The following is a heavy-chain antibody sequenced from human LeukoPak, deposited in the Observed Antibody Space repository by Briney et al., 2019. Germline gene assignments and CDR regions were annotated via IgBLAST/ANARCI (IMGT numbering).Heavy chain of an antibody. CDR3: ARGSGSYSP. V-gene: IGHV4-34*01. CDR2: INHSGST. Sequence: SETLSLTCAVYGGSFSGYYWSWIRQPPGKGLEWIGEINHSGSTNYNPSLKSRVTISVDTSKNQFSLKLSSVTAADTAVYYCARGSGSYSPWGQGTLVTVSS. D-gene: IGHD1-26*01. CDR1: GGSFSGYY. J-gene: IGHJ5*02.